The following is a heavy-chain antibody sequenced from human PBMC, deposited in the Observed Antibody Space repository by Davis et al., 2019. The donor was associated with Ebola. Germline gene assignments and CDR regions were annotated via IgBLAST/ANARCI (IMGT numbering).Heavy chain of an antibody. V-gene: IGHV3-23*01. D-gene: IGHD7-27*01. CDR1: GFTFNNYA. J-gene: IGHJ4*02. CDR3: ATDRNWDFDY. Sequence: GESLKISCVASGFTFNNYAMSWVRQAPGKGLGWVSGISGSGDSTYYADSVKGRFTISRDNAKNSLYLQMNSLRDEDTAVYYCATDRNWDFDYWGQGTLVTVSS. CDR2: ISGSGDST.